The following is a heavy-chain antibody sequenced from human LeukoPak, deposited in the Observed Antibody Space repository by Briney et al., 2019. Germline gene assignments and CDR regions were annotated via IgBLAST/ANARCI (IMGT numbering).Heavy chain of an antibody. CDR1: GDSVSSNSVG. D-gene: IGHD3-10*01. V-gene: IGHV6-1*01. CDR3: ARGNTMVRGALESEYFQH. CDR2: TYYRSKWYN. Sequence: SQTLSLTCAISGDSVSSNSVGWNWIRQSPSRGLEWLGRTYYRSKWYNDYAVSVKSRIIINPDTSKNQFPLQLNSVTPEDTAVYYCARGNTMVRGALESEYFQHWGQGTPVTVSS. J-gene: IGHJ1*01.